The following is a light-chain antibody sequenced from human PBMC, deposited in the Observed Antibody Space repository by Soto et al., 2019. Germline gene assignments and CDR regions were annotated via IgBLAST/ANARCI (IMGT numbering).Light chain of an antibody. J-gene: IGKJ1*01. CDR1: QSVSSN. CDR2: GAS. Sequence: EKVMTQSPAPLSVSPGERANLSCRASQSVSSNLAWYQQKPGQAPRLLIYGASTRATGIPARFSGSGSGTEFTLTISSLQSEDFAVYYCQQYNNWPGTFGQGTKV. CDR3: QQYNNWPGT. V-gene: IGKV3-15*01.